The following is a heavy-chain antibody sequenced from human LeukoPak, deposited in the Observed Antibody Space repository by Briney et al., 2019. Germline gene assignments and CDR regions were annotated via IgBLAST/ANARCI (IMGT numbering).Heavy chain of an antibody. D-gene: IGHD2-2*01. CDR3: ARILPLRVPAAMGD. J-gene: IGHJ4*02. V-gene: IGHV3-15*01. CDR2: IKSKTDGGTI. Sequence: GGSLRLSCEVSGFTVSNALMSWVRQAPGKGLEWVGRIKSKTDGGTIEYGAPVKGRFTISRDNAKNSLHLQMNSLRAEDTAVYYCARILPLRVPAAMGDWGQGTLVTVSS. CDR1: GFTVSNAL.